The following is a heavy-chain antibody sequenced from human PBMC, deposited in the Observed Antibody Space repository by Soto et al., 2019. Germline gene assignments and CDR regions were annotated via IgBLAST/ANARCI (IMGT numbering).Heavy chain of an antibody. CDR2: IYWDDDK. D-gene: IGHD3-10*01. CDR3: SHSAFDSGTSSERELDH. V-gene: IGHV2-5*02. J-gene: IGHJ4*02. CDR1: GFSLTTSGVG. Sequence: QITLKESGPTLVKPTQTLTLTCTFSGFSLTTSGVGVAWIRQPPGKALEWLALIYWDDDKRYSPSLKTRITITKXXSXHXXVLTMTNMDPVATATYYCSHSAFDSGTSSERELDHWGQGTLVTVSS.